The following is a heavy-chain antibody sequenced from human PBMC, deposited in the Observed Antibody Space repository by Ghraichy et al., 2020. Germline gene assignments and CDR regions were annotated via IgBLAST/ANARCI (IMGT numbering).Heavy chain of an antibody. CDR2: IHSDGSST. Sequence: GGSLRLSCAASGFTFSSYWMHWVRQAPGKGLVWVSRIHSDGSSTSYADSVKGRFTISRDNAKNTLYLEMKSLRVEDTAVYYCGRVNRLLKNYGMDVWGQGTTVTVSS. J-gene: IGHJ6*02. CDR1: GFTFSSYW. D-gene: IGHD1-14*01. V-gene: IGHV3-74*01. CDR3: GRVNRLLKNYGMDV.